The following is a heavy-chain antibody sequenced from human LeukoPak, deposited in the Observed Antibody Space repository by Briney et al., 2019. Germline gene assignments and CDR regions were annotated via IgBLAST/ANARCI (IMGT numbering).Heavy chain of an antibody. CDR2: INPSAGNT. V-gene: IGHV1-46*01. D-gene: IGHD5-24*01. CDR3: ARVRDGYNDAYDI. CDR1: GYTFTNYY. J-gene: IGHJ3*02. Sequence: ASVKVSCKASGYTFTNYYIHWVRQAPGQGLGWMGIINPSAGNTNYAQNFQGRVTMTRDTSTSTVCMELSSLRSEDTAVYYCARVRDGYNDAYDIWGQGTMVTVPS.